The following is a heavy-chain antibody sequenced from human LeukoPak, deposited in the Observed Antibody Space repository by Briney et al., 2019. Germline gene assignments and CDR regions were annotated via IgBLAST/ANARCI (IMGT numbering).Heavy chain of an antibody. Sequence: SETLSLTCTVSGGSISTYYWSWIRQPPGKGLEWIGYIYYSGSTNYNSSLKSRVTISVDTSKNQFSLKLSSVTAADTAVYYCARRDYYGSGDYLWGQGTLVTVSS. CDR2: IYYSGST. J-gene: IGHJ4*02. CDR1: GGSISTYY. V-gene: IGHV4-59*01. D-gene: IGHD3-10*01. CDR3: ARRDYYGSGDYL.